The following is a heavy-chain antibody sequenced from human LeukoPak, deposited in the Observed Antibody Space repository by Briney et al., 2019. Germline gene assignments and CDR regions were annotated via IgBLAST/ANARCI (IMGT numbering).Heavy chain of an antibody. Sequence: GGSLRLSCAASGFTFSSYSMNWVRQAPGKGLEWDSSISSSSSYIYYADSVKGRFTISRDNAKNSLYLQMNSLRAEDTAVYYCAREYYYDSSGSDDAFDIWGQGTMVTVSS. CDR3: AREYYYDSSGSDDAFDI. CDR1: GFTFSSYS. D-gene: IGHD3-22*01. J-gene: IGHJ3*02. V-gene: IGHV3-21*01. CDR2: ISSSSSYI.